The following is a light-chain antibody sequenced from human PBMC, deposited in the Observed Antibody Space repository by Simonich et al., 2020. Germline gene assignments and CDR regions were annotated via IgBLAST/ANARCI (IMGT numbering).Light chain of an antibody. CDR1: QSVSSSY. CDR2: DAS. CDR3: QQYGSSPET. J-gene: IGKJ1*01. Sequence: EIVLTQSPGTLSLSPGERATLSCRASQSVSSSYLAWYQQKPGLAPRLLSYDASSRATGIPDRFSGSGSGTDFTLTISRLEPEDFAVYYCQQYGSSPETFGQGTKVEIK. V-gene: IGKV3D-20*01.